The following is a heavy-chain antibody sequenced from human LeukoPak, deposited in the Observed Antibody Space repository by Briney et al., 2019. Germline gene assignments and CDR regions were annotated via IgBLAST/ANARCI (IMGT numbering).Heavy chain of an antibody. V-gene: IGHV4-61*03. CDR2: VYYSGST. CDR3: ARAQKRYCSGGSCYYAFDY. J-gene: IGHJ4*02. Sequence: SETLSLTCPVSGGSVSSGSHYWSWIRQPPGKGLEWIGHVYYSGSTSYNPSLKGRVTISVDTSKNHFSLELHSVTAADTAVYYCARAQKRYCSGGSCYYAFDYWGQGTLVTVSS. D-gene: IGHD2-15*01. CDR1: GGSVSSGSHY.